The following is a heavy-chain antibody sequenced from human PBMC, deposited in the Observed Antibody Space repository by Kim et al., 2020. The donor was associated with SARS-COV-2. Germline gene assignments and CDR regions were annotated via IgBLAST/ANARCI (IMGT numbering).Heavy chain of an antibody. J-gene: IGHJ4*02. CDR3: VKRGYSSGWYEDY. CDR2: ISDSGGST. CDR1: GFTFSSYA. V-gene: IGHV3-23*01. D-gene: IGHD6-19*01. Sequence: GGSLRLSCAASGFTFSSYAMSWVRQAPGKGLEWVSAISDSGGSTYYAASVKGRFTISRDNSKNTLYLQMNSLRAEDTAVYYCVKRGYSSGWYEDYWGQGTLVSVSS.